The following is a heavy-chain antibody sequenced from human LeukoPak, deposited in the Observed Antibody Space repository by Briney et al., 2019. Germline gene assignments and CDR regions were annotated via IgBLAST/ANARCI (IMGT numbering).Heavy chain of an antibody. Sequence: GGSLRLSCAASGFTFSSYAMHWVRQAPGKGLEYVSAISSNGGSTYYANSVKGRFTISRDNSKNTLYLQMGSLRAEDMAVYYCARWGSGYYSPWGQGTLVTVSS. D-gene: IGHD3-22*01. J-gene: IGHJ5*02. CDR1: GFTFSSYA. CDR3: ARWGSGYYSP. CDR2: ISSNGGST. V-gene: IGHV3-64*01.